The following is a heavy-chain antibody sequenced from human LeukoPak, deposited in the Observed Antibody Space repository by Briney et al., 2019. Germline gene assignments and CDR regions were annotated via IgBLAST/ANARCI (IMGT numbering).Heavy chain of an antibody. V-gene: IGHV1-69*13. CDR3: ARDSRYDILTGYYGY. J-gene: IGHJ4*02. Sequence: SVKVSCKASGVTFSIYAINWVRQAPGQGLEWMGGIIPISSTSTYAQKFQGRVTFTADESTATAYMELSRLRSDDTAVYYCARDSRYDILTGYYGYWGQGTLVTVSS. D-gene: IGHD3-9*01. CDR1: GVTFSIYA. CDR2: IIPISSTS.